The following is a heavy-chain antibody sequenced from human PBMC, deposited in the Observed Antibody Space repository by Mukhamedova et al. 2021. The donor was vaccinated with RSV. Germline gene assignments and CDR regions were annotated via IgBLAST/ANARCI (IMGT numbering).Heavy chain of an antibody. V-gene: IGHV3-53*01. CDR3: AGSIVARGNSNVAY. Sequence: SDGITYYADSVKGRFTISRDNFKNTLYLQMSSLRAEDTAVYYCAGSIVARGNSNVAYWGKGPRVTAPS. D-gene: IGHD6-6*01. CDR2: SDGIT. J-gene: IGHJ4*02.